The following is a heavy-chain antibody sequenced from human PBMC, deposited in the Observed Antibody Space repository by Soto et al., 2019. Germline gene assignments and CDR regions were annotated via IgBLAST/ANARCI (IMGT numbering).Heavy chain of an antibody. CDR3: ADGGRYPYY. CDR1: GFSFSSYA. D-gene: IGHD1-26*01. V-gene: IGHV3-23*01. J-gene: IGHJ4*02. CDR2: ISAGGDGT. Sequence: VGSLRLSCAASGFSFSSYAMGWVRQAPGKGLDWVSSISAGGDGTYYADSVKGRFTISRDNSKNTVFLQMTRLRADDTAVYFCADGGRYPYYWGPGTLVTVSS.